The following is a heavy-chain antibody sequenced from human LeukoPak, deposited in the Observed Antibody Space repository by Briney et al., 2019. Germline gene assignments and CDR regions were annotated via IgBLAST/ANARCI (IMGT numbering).Heavy chain of an antibody. J-gene: IGHJ4*02. V-gene: IGHV3-48*01. CDR1: GFTFSSYS. Sequence: GGSLRLSCAASGFTFSSYSTNWVRQAPGKGLEGVSYISSSSSTIYYADSVKGRVTISRDNAKNSLYLQMNSLRAEDTAVYYCARVLDSSGYYYWGQGTLVTVSS. D-gene: IGHD3-22*01. CDR3: ARVLDSSGYYY. CDR2: ISSSSSTI.